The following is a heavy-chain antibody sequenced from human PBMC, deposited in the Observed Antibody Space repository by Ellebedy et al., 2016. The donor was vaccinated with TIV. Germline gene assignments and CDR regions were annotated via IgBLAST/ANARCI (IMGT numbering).Heavy chain of an antibody. D-gene: IGHD4-17*01. Sequence: GESLKISCTASGFTFSTYWMTWVRQAPGKGLEWVSSISSSSTYIYYADSVRGRFTISRDNAKNSLYLQMNSLRAEDTAVYYCARDGDDTVTTKGVGYWGQGTLVTVSS. CDR3: ARDGDDTVTTKGVGY. J-gene: IGHJ4*02. CDR2: ISSSSTYI. CDR1: GFTFSTYW. V-gene: IGHV3-21*01.